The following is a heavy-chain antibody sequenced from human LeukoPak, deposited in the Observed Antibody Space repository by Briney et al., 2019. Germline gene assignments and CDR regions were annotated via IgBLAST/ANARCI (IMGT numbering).Heavy chain of an antibody. V-gene: IGHV1-24*01. CDR1: GYTLTELS. CDR3: ARDSGYYDSSGGSDAFDI. D-gene: IGHD3-22*01. CDR2: FDPEDGET. J-gene: IGHJ3*02. Sequence: GASVKVSCKVSGYTLTELSMHWVRQAPGKGLEWIGGFDPEDGETIYAQKFQGRVTMTEDTSTSTVYMELSSLRSEDTAVYYCARDSGYYDSSGGSDAFDIWGQGTMVTVSS.